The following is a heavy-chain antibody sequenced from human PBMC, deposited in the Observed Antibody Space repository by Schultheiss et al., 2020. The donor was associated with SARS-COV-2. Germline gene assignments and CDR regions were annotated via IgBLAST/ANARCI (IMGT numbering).Heavy chain of an antibody. D-gene: IGHD3-10*01. J-gene: IGHJ4*02. CDR2: ISYDGSNK. Sequence: GGSLRLSCAASGFTFSSYGMHWVRQAPGKGLEWVAVISYDGSNKYYADSVKGRFTISRDNSKNTLYLQMNSLRAEDTAVYYCVYYGSVWGQGTLVTVSS. CDR3: VYYGSV. CDR1: GFTFSSYG. V-gene: IGHV3-30*03.